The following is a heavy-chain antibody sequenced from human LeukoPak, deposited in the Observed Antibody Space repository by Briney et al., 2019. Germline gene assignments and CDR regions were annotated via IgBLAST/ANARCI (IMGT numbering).Heavy chain of an antibody. CDR2: VRYSGRT. CDR3: ARDREAVANWGYDWFDP. J-gene: IGHJ5*02. Sequence: SETLSLTCTVSGGSISSSSSYWGWIRQPPGKGLEWIGSVRYSGRTYYNPSLKSRVTMSLDTSKNQFSLKLSSVTAADTAVYYCARDREAVANWGYDWFDPWGQGTLVTVSS. V-gene: IGHV4-39*07. CDR1: GGSISSSSSY. D-gene: IGHD7-27*01.